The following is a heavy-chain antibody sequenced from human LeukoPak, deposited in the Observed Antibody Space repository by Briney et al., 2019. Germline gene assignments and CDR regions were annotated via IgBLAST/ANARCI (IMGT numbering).Heavy chain of an antibody. CDR2: MNPNSGGT. D-gene: IGHD3-22*01. Sequence: ASVKVSCKASGYTFTGYYLHWVRQAPGQGLEWMGWMNPNSGGTNYAQKFQGRVTMTRDTSISTAYMELTSLRSDDTAVYYCARGSYSDSSGYISFWGQGTLVSVSS. V-gene: IGHV1-2*02. J-gene: IGHJ4*02. CDR1: GYTFTGYY. CDR3: ARGSYSDSSGYISF.